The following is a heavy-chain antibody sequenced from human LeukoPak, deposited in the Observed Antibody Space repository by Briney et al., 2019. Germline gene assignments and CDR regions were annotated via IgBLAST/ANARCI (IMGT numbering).Heavy chain of an antibody. J-gene: IGHJ3*02. CDR2: ISYDGSNK. CDR3: ARDRPPSSPDAFDI. V-gene: IGHV3-30*03. D-gene: IGHD2-2*01. CDR1: GFTFSSYG. Sequence: GGSLRLSCAASGFTFSSYGMHWVRQAPGKGLEWVAVISYDGSNKYYADSVKGRFTISRDNSKNTLYLQMNSLRAEDTAVYYCARDRPPSSPDAFDIWGQGTMVTVSS.